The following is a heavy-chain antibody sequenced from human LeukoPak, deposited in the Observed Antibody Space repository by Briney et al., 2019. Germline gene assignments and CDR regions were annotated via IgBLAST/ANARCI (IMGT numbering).Heavy chain of an antibody. V-gene: IGHV1-18*01. Sequence: ASVQVSCKASGYTFTTYGISWVRQAPGQGLEWMGWINAYNGNTNYAQKLQGRATMTTDTSTSTAYMELRSLRSDDTAVYYCARPRGSSGRGDFDYWGQGTLVTVSS. D-gene: IGHD6-19*01. CDR3: ARPRGSSGRGDFDY. J-gene: IGHJ4*02. CDR1: GYTFTTYG. CDR2: INAYNGNT.